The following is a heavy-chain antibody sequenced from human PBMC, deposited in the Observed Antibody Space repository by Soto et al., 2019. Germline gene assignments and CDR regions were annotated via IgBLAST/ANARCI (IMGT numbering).Heavy chain of an antibody. CDR1: GFAFSSYA. J-gene: IGHJ4*02. CDR2: ISYNGDTT. V-gene: IGHV3-30-3*01. CDR3: ARDQIPGPPDYCDY. Sequence: GGSLRLSFAASGFAFSSYAMHWVRQAPGKGLEWVAVISYNGDTTYYAESVKGRFTISRDNSENTLYLQMNSLRAEDTAVYYCARDQIPGPPDYCDYWGQGTLVTVSS.